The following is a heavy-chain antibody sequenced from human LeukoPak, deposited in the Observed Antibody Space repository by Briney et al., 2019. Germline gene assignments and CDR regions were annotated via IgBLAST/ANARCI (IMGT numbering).Heavy chain of an antibody. V-gene: IGHV3-64*04. Sequence: GGSLRLSCSASGFTFSRYAMHWVRQAPGKGLEYVSGINDNGGRTHYGDSVKGRFTISRDNSNNTLYLQMNSLRAEDTAVYYCARDPHSSGWYFSAFDIWGQGTMVTVSS. CDR3: ARDPHSSGWYFSAFDI. CDR1: GFTFSRYA. CDR2: INDNGGRT. J-gene: IGHJ3*02. D-gene: IGHD6-19*01.